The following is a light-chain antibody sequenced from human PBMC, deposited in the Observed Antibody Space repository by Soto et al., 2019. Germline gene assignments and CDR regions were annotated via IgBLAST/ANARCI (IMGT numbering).Light chain of an antibody. CDR3: QQSYSTPRT. Sequence: EIQVTQSASSLSASVGDRFTITCRASQSISSYLNWYQQKPGKAPKLLIYAASSLQSGVPSRFSGSGSGTDFTLTISSLQPEDFATYYCQQSYSTPRTFGQGTKVDIK. V-gene: IGKV1-39*01. J-gene: IGKJ1*01. CDR2: AAS. CDR1: QSISSY.